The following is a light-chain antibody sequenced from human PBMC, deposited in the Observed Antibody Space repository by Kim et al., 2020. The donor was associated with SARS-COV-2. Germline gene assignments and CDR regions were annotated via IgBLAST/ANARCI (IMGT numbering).Light chain of an antibody. CDR2: DAS. CDR3: QQYGSSLLT. V-gene: IGKV3-20*01. J-gene: IGKJ4*01. Sequence: EIVLTQSPGTLSLSSGERATLSCRASQSVASSYLAWYQQKPGQAPKLLIYDASRRATGIPDRFSGRGSGTDFTLTISRLEPEDFAVYYCQQYGSSLLTFGGGTKVDIK. CDR1: QSVASSY.